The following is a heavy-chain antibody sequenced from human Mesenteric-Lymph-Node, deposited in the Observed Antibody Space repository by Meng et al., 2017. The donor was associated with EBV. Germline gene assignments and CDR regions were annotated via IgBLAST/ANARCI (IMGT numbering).Heavy chain of an antibody. Sequence: HPQGPGPGLGEPSGALSRTYDVTGDSHSNTNWWNWLRQPPRKGLEWIGQIYHAGRTNYNPTFKSRFTLSVDTAKTQFSLKLTSVTAADTAIYSCVRNRRGSDPSQFDSWGQGTLVTVSS. V-gene: IGHV4-4*02. J-gene: IGHJ4*02. CDR1: GDSHSNTNW. CDR2: IYHAGRT. CDR3: VRNRRGSDPSQFDS. D-gene: IGHD2-15*01.